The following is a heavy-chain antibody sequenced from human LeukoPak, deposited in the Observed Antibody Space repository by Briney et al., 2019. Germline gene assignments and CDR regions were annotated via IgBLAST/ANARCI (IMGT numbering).Heavy chain of an antibody. CDR2: ISSNSRYI. Sequence: TGGSLRLSCAASGFTFSTYSMSWVRQAPGKGLEWVSSISSNSRYIYYADSMRGRFTISRDNAKNSLYLQMNSLKPEDTAVYYCARDYGSGWSDDAFDIWGQGTMVTVSS. CDR3: ARDYGSGWSDDAFDI. CDR1: GFTFSTYS. J-gene: IGHJ3*02. V-gene: IGHV3-21*06. D-gene: IGHD6-19*01.